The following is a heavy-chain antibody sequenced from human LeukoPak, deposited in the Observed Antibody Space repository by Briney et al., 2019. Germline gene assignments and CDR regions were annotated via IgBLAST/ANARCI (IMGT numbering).Heavy chain of an antibody. CDR2: IYSGGST. CDR3: ARGMTNSFDY. D-gene: IGHD4-11*01. CDR1: GFTVSTNY. V-gene: IGHV3-53*04. J-gene: IGHJ4*02. Sequence: GGSLRLSCAASGFTVSTNYMSWVRQAPGKGLEWVSVIYSGGSTYYADSVKGRFTISRHNSENTLYLQMNSLRAEDTAVYYCARGMTNSFDYWGQGTLVTVSS.